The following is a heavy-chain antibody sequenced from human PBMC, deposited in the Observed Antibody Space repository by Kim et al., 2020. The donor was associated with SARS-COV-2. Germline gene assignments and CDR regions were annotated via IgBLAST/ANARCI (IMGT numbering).Heavy chain of an antibody. V-gene: IGHV1-69*04. Sequence: ARKFQGRVTIHADNSTSTAYMELSSLGSEDTAVYYCARERDYYDSSGINYWGQGTLVTVSS. D-gene: IGHD3-22*01. J-gene: IGHJ4*02. CDR3: ARERDYYDSSGINY.